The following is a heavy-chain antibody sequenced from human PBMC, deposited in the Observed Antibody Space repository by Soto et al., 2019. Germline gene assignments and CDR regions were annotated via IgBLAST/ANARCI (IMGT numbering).Heavy chain of an antibody. V-gene: IGHV1-46*01. CDR3: ARDLSCVVVPAPLQDDD. Sequence: ASVKVSCKASGYTFTSYYMHWVRQAPGQGLEWMGIINPSGGSTSYAQKFQGRVTMTRDTSTSTVYMELSSLRSEDTAVYYCARDLSCVVVPAPLQDDDWGQGALVTVAS. J-gene: IGHJ4*02. CDR2: INPSGGST. CDR1: GYTFTSYY. D-gene: IGHD2-2*01.